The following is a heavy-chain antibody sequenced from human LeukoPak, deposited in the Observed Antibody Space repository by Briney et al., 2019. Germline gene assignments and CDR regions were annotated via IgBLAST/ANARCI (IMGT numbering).Heavy chain of an antibody. J-gene: IGHJ4*02. CDR2: INAGDGDT. V-gene: IGHV1-3*01. CDR3: ARDVVPDY. CDR1: GYTFTRYS. D-gene: IGHD2-21*01. Sequence: ASVKVSCKASGYTFTRYSMHWVRQAPGQRLEWMGWINAGDGDTKYAQKFQGRVTMTTDTSTSTAYMELRSLRSDDTAVYYCARDVVPDYWGQGTLVTVSS.